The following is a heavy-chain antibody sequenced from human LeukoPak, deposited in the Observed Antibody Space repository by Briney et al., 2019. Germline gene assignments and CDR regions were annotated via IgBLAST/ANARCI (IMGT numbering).Heavy chain of an antibody. CDR1: GYTFTSYG. CDR3: ARAAAPNYFDY. Sequence: ASVKVSCTASGYTFTSYGISWVRNAPGQGLEWMGWISAYNGNTNYAQKLQGRVTMTTDTSTSTAYMELRSLRSDDTAVYYCARAAAPNYFDYWGQGTLVTVSS. V-gene: IGHV1-18*01. D-gene: IGHD2-2*01. CDR2: ISAYNGNT. J-gene: IGHJ4*02.